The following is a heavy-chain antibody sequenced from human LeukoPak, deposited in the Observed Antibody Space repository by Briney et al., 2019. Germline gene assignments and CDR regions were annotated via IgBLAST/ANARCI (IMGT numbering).Heavy chain of an antibody. Sequence: EASVKVSCKTSGYTFTGYYIHWVRQAPGQGLEWMGWINPNSGGTNYAQNFQGRVAMTRDMSNSTAYMEVSSLISDDTAVYYCARGDPFDYWGQGTLVTVSS. CDR1: GYTFTGYY. J-gene: IGHJ4*02. CDR3: ARGDPFDY. V-gene: IGHV1-2*02. CDR2: INPNSGGT.